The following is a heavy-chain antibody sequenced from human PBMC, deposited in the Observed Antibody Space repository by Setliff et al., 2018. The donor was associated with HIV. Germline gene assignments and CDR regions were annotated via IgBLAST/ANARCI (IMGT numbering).Heavy chain of an antibody. D-gene: IGHD3-10*01. V-gene: IGHV4-61*01. CDR3: GRGWFDP. Sequence: SETLSLTCTAPRGSFSPDSYNWNWTRQTPGKGLEWIGTFFHTGNISHNPSLRSRVTMSVDTSGNLFSLRLIFVTAADTGVYYCGRGWFDPWGQGTLVTVSS. CDR1: RGSFSPDSYN. J-gene: IGHJ5*02. CDR2: FFHTGNI.